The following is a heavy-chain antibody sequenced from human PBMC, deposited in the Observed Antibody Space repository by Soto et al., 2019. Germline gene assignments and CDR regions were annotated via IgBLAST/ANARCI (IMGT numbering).Heavy chain of an antibody. Sequence: ASVKVSCKASGYTFTSYAMHWVRQAPGQRLEWIGWINAGNGNTKYSQKFQGRVTITRDTSASTAYMELSSLRSEDTAVYYCARDGLYGDLIFDYWGQGTLVTVSS. J-gene: IGHJ4*02. CDR2: INAGNGNT. V-gene: IGHV1-3*01. CDR1: GYTFTSYA. D-gene: IGHD4-17*01. CDR3: ARDGLYGDLIFDY.